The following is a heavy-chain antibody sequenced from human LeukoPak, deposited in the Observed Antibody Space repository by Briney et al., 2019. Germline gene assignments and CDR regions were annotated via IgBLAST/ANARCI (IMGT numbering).Heavy chain of an antibody. V-gene: IGHV1-18*01. CDR2: ISAYNGNT. D-gene: IGHD3-16*02. Sequence: GASVKVSCKASGGTFSSYAISWVRQAPGQGLEWMGWISAYNGNTNYAQKLQGRVTMTTDTSTSTAYMELRSLRSDDTAVYYCARGSVYNPIYYYYGMDVWGQGTTVTVSS. CDR1: GGTFSSYA. J-gene: IGHJ6*02. CDR3: ARGSVYNPIYYYYGMDV.